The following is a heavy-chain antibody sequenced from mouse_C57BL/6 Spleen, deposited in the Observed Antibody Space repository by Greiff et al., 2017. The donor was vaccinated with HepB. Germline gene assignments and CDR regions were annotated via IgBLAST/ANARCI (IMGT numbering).Heavy chain of an antibody. CDR2: IDPEDGET. D-gene: IGHD1-1*01. CDR1: GFNIKDYY. J-gene: IGHJ1*03. Sequence: VQLQQSGAELVKPGASVKLSCTASGFNIKDYYMHWVKQRTEQGLEWIGRIDPEDGETKNAPKFQGKATITADTSSNTAYLQLSSLTSEDTAVYYCARDGSRDVWGTGTTVTVSS. V-gene: IGHV14-2*01. CDR3: ARDGSRDV.